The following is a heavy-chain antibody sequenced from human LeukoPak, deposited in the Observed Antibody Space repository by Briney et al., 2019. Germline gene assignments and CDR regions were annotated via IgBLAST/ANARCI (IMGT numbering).Heavy chain of an antibody. CDR3: ARLLRPGGRTGDAFDM. V-gene: IGHV4-59*08. Sequence: SETLSLTCTVSAGSISGHHWTWIRQPPGAGLEWIAYFYDSGDTNSNPSLKSRVAMSVDMSNNQFSLTMSSVTPADTAMYYCARLLRPGGRTGDAFDMWGQGTLVTVSS. CDR1: AGSISGHH. D-gene: IGHD1-14*01. J-gene: IGHJ3*02. CDR2: FYDSGDT.